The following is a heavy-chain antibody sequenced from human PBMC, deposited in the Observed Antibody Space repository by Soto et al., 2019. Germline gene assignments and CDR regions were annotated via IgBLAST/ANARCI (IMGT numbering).Heavy chain of an antibody. J-gene: IGHJ5*02. CDR3: ARVKAVAGMVTTNKWFDP. CDR1: GYTFTSYG. Sequence: ASVKVSCKASGYTFTSYGISWVRQAPGQGLEWMGWISAYNGNTNYAQKLQGRVTMTTDTSTSTAYMELRSLRSDDTAVYYCARVKAVAGMVTTNKWFDPLGQGTLVTVSP. CDR2: ISAYNGNT. V-gene: IGHV1-18*04. D-gene: IGHD6-19*01.